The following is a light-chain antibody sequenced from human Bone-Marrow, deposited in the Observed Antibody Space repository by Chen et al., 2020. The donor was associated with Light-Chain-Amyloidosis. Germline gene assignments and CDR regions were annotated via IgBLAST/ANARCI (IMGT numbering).Light chain of an antibody. CDR3: QVWDRSSDRPV. CDR1: NIGSTS. V-gene: IGLV3-21*02. Sequence: SSVLTQPSSVCVAPGQTATIARGGNNIGSTSVHWYQQTPGQAPLLVVYDDSDRPSGIPERLSGSNSGNTATLTISRVEAGDEADYYCQVWDRSSDRPVFGGGTKLTVL. J-gene: IGLJ3*02. CDR2: DDS.